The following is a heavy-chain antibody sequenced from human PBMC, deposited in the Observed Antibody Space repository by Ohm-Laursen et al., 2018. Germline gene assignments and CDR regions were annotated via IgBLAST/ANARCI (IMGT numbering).Heavy chain of an antibody. CDR1: GFTFSSYA. D-gene: IGHD3-10*01. J-gene: IGHJ2*01. V-gene: IGHV3-30*18. CDR3: AKDRGSDWYFDV. CDR2: ISYDGRQT. Sequence: SLRLSCAAFGFTFSSYAMSWVRQAPGKGLEWVAVISYDGRQTYYADSVKGRFTISRDNPKSTLYLQMNSLRTEDTAVYYCAKDRGSDWYFDVWGRGTLVTVSS.